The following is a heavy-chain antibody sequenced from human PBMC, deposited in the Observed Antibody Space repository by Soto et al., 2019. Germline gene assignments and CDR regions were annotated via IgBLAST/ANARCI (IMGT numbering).Heavy chain of an antibody. Sequence: SVKVSGKASGGTFSSYAISWVRQAPGQGLEWMGGIIPIFGTANYAQKFQGRVTITADESTSTAYMELSSLRSEDTAVYYCARGYRRGGSFPVPLHGNYYYYGMDVWGQGTTVTVSS. CDR2: IIPIFGTA. D-gene: IGHD1-26*01. V-gene: IGHV1-69*13. CDR3: ARGYRRGGSFPVPLHGNYYYYGMDV. CDR1: GGTFSSYA. J-gene: IGHJ6*02.